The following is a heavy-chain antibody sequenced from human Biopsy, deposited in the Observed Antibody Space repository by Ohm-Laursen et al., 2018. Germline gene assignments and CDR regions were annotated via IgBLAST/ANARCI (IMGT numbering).Heavy chain of an antibody. V-gene: IGHV1-69*06. CDR1: GGTFSNYG. CDR2: NIPILGTG. J-gene: IGHJ4*02. Sequence: SSVKVSCKPPGGTFSNYGVNWVRQAPGQGLEWLGGNIPILGTGNYAQKFQDRVTVAADTSTSTSYMELSSLTTEDTAIYYCARGPHSGSHSCFDYWGRGTLVTVSS. D-gene: IGHD1-26*01. CDR3: ARGPHSGSHSCFDY.